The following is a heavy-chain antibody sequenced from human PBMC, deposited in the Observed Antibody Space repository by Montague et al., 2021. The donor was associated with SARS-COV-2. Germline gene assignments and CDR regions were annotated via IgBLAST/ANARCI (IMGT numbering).Heavy chain of an antibody. D-gene: IGHD2-2*01. J-gene: IGHJ5*01. CDR1: GGSISGYY. CDR3: ARGMAPEGRWFDS. CDR2: IFVGAST. V-gene: IGHV4-4*07. Sequence: SETLSPTCSVSGGSISGYYWSWVRQAAGKRLEWIGRIFVGASTDXNPSLRSRFSLSGDKSKNQFSLKVTSVTAADTAIYYCARGMAPEGRWFDSWGHGMLVTVSS.